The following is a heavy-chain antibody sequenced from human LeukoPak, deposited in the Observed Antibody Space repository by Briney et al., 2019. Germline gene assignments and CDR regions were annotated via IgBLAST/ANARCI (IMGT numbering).Heavy chain of an antibody. CDR3: ARAQRDYGSLLFPLDY. V-gene: IGHV3-66*01. CDR2: IYSGGST. Sequence: GGSLRLSCAASGFTVSSNYMSWVRQAPGKGLEWVSVIYSGGSTYYADSVKGRFTISRDNSKNTLYLQMNSLRAEDTAVYYCARAQRDYGSLLFPLDYWGQGTLVTVSS. J-gene: IGHJ4*02. CDR1: GFTVSSNY. D-gene: IGHD2-21*02.